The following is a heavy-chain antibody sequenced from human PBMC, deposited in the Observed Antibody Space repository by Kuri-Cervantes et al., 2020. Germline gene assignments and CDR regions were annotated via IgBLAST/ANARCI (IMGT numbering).Heavy chain of an antibody. CDR2: IKQDGSEK. Sequence: GGSLRLSCAASGFTFSSYWMSWVRQAPGKGLEWVANIKQDGSEKYYVDSVKGRFTISRDNAKNSLYLKTNSLRDEDTAVYNCARDRAMDDYWGQGTLVTVSS. V-gene: IGHV3-7*01. CDR3: ARDRAMDDY. CDR1: GFTFSSYW. J-gene: IGHJ4*02. D-gene: IGHD5-18*01.